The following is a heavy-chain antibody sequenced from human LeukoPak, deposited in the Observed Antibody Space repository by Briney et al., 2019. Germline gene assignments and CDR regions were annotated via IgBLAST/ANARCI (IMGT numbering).Heavy chain of an antibody. Sequence: SETLSLTCSVSGGSVSSGISYWGWIRQPPGEGLEWIAYISDSGGSDYNPSLRGRVTISLDTSKNQFSLRLTSVTAADTAVYYCARDQGTWWFDPWGQGTLVTVSS. D-gene: IGHD3-10*01. CDR3: ARDQGTWWFDP. CDR2: ISDSGGS. J-gene: IGHJ5*02. V-gene: IGHV4-61*01. CDR1: GGSVSSGISY.